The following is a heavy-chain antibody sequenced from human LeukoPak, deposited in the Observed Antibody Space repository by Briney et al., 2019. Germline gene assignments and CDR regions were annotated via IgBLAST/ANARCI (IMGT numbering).Heavy chain of an antibody. CDR3: ARRGGSSSRRSPIDY. CDR1: GFTFSNYW. D-gene: IGHD6-6*01. CDR2: IKQDGSET. J-gene: IGHJ4*02. Sequence: GGSLRLSCAASGFTFSNYWMTWVRQAPGKGPEWVANIKQDGSETYYEDSVRGRFTISRDNAENSLFLQMNSLRAEDTAVYYCARRGGSSSRRSPIDYWGQGTLVTVSS. V-gene: IGHV3-7*01.